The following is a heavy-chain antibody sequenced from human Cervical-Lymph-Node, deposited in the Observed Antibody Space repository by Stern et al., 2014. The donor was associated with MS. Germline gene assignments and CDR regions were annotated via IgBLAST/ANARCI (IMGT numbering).Heavy chain of an antibody. Sequence: VQLVQSGAEVKNPGALVRVSCKASGYTFTDYYFHWVRQSSGQGLEWMGRINPHNGGTDYAQKFQGRVTITRDRSINTAYMHLSSLTSDDAAVYYCAREGSVTNALDIWGQGTMVSVSS. D-gene: IGHD3-10*01. CDR1: GYTFTDYY. V-gene: IGHV1-2*06. CDR3: AREGSVTNALDI. CDR2: INPHNGGT. J-gene: IGHJ3*02.